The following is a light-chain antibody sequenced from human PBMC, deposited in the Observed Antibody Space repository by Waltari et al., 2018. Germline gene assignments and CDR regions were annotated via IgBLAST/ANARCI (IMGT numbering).Light chain of an antibody. CDR2: GAS. CDR1: QHIRTY. V-gene: IGKV1-39*01. J-gene: IGKJ1*01. Sequence: DIQMTQSPSSLSASIGDTTTFTCRASQHIRTYLNWYQQKPAKAPKLLIFGASSLPPGVPSRFTGSASGTEFTLTITNLQPDDFATYFCQQSFSSPWTFGQGTTV. CDR3: QQSFSSPWT.